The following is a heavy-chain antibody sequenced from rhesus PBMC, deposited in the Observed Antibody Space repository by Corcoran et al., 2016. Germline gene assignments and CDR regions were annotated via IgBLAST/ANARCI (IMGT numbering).Heavy chain of an antibody. V-gene: IGHV4-165*01. D-gene: IGHD2-8*01. CDR1: GGSFSGYY. J-gene: IGHJ4*01. CDR3: ARRGRCSGGVCYADTALPY. Sequence: QVQLQESGPGLVKPSETLSLTCAVSGGSFSGYYWGWLRQPPGKGLEWIGDNSGISGSNDYNPSHKDRVTNSTETTKNHFALKLRSVTAADTAVYYCARRGRCSGGVCYADTALPYWGQGVLVTVSS. CDR2: NSGISGSN.